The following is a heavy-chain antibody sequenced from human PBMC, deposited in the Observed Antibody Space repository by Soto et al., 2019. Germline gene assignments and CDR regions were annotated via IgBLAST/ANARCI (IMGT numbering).Heavy chain of an antibody. CDR1: GATSNSYS. V-gene: IGHV1-69*06. CDR2: IVPLSGTP. Sequence: QVRLVQSGAEVKRPGSSVKLSCKVSGATSNSYSIAWVRQAPGQGLQWLGTIVPLSGTPNHAQQFQARVTMTEDTSTRTAYFERSRLRSDDTATYYCAMDWRQMSRGGFVAYWGHGSLVNISS. D-gene: IGHD3-3*01. J-gene: IGHJ4*01. CDR3: AMDWRQMSRGGFVAY.